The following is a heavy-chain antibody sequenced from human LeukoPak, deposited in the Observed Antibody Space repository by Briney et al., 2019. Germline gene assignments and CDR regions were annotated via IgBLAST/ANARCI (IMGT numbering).Heavy chain of an antibody. V-gene: IGHV4-61*01. D-gene: IGHD5-18*01. CDR1: GGSVRSDSYY. Sequence: SETLSLTCTVSGGSVRSDSYYWSWIRQPPGKGLEWIGYVYYSGSTNYNPSLKSRVTISVDTSKNQFSLRLSSVTAADTAVYYCARGAAGYSYGWGQGTLVTVSS. CDR2: VYYSGST. CDR3: ARGAAGYSYG. J-gene: IGHJ4*02.